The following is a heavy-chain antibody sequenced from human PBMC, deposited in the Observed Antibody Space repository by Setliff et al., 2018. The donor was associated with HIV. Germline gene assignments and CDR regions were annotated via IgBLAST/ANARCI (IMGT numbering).Heavy chain of an antibody. J-gene: IGHJ4*02. CDR1: GGSISSHY. CDR2: IYYSGST. Sequence: SETLSLTCTVSGGSISSHYWSWIRQPPGKGLEWIGYIYYSGSTNYNPSLKSRVTISVDTSKNQFSLKLSSVTAADTAVYYCASHRSVYYFDYWGQGTLVTISS. V-gene: IGHV4-59*11. CDR3: ASHRSVYYFDY.